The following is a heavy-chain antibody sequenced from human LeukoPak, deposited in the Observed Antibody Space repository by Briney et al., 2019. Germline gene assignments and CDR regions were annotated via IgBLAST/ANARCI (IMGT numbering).Heavy chain of an antibody. CDR1: GGTFSSYA. V-gene: IGHV1-69*05. J-gene: IGHJ4*02. CDR3: AREGTYNWNDEDYFDY. D-gene: IGHD1-1*01. CDR2: IIPIFGTA. Sequence: SVKVSCKASGGTFSSYAISWVRQAPGQGLEWVGRIIPIFGTANYAQKFQGRVTITTDESTSTAYMELSSLRSEDTAVYYCAREGTYNWNDEDYFDYWGQGTLVTVSS.